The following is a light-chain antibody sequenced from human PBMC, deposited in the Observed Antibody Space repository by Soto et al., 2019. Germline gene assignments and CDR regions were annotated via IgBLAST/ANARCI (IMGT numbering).Light chain of an antibody. Sequence: DIQVPQSPSSVSASVGDRVTITCRASQDIAGYLAWYQHKTGRTPEILIHGESRLQSGVPARFSGSGSGTDFNLSINRLQPEDFATYYCQKAYSFPITCGQGTRLEIK. CDR2: GES. J-gene: IGKJ5*01. V-gene: IGKV1D-12*01. CDR1: QDIAGY. CDR3: QKAYSFPIT.